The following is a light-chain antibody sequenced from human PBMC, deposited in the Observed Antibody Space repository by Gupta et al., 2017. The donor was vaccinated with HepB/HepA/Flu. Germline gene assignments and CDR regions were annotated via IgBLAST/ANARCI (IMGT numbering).Light chain of an antibody. V-gene: IGLV2-14*01. CDR2: EVS. Sequence: QSALTQPASVSGSPGQSIPISCTGTNSDIGSYNRFSWYQQPPGTAPKVIIYEVSNRPSGVSNRFSGSKSGNTASLIISGLQAKDEADYYCSSYTSSSTPVVFGGGTKLTVL. J-gene: IGLJ2*01. CDR3: SSYTSSSTPVV. CDR1: NSDIGSYNR.